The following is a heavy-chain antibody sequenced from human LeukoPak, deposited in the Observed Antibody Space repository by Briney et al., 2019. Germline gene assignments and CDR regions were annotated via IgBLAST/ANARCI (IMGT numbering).Heavy chain of an antibody. Sequence: SETLSLTCTVSGGSISSYYWSWIRQPPGKGLEWIGYIYYSGSTNYNPPLKSRVTISVDTSKNQFSLKLSSVTAADTAVYYCARHFLSSIAAAGPFDYWGQGTLVTVSS. CDR3: ARHFLSSIAAAGPFDY. J-gene: IGHJ4*02. CDR1: GGSISSYY. V-gene: IGHV4-59*08. D-gene: IGHD6-13*01. CDR2: IYYSGST.